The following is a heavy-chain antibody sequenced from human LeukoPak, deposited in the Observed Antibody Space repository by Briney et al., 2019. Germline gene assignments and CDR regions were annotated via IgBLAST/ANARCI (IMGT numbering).Heavy chain of an antibody. Sequence: GGSLRLSCAASGFTFSSYSMNWVRQAPGKGLEWVSSISSSSSYIYYADSVKGRFTISRDNAKNSLYLQMSSLRAEDTAVYYCAGRGPGTYYFDYWGQGTLVTVSS. CDR2: ISSSSSYI. CDR1: GFTFSSYS. D-gene: IGHD1-1*01. CDR3: AGRGPGTYYFDY. J-gene: IGHJ4*02. V-gene: IGHV3-21*01.